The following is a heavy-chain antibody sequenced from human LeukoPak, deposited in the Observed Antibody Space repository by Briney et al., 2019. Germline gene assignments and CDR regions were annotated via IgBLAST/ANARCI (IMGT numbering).Heavy chain of an antibody. D-gene: IGHD5/OR15-5a*01. J-gene: IGHJ6*02. CDR2: IYTSGST. CDR1: GGSLSSYY. CDR3: SRIGVSTSDGMDV. V-gene: IGHV4-4*07. Sequence: SETLSLTCTASGGSLSSYYWSWIRQPPGKGLEWIGRIYTSGSTNYNPSLKSRGTMSVDTTKNQFSLILSSETAAGTAVYCFSRIGVSTSDGMDVWGRRTTDTVSS.